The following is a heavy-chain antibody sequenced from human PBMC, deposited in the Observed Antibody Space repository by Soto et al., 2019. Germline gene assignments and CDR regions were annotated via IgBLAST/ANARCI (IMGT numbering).Heavy chain of an antibody. V-gene: IGHV4-4*07. CDR1: GGSISSYY. CDR2: IYTSGST. CDR3: ARDLSWTDGMDWFDP. J-gene: IGHJ5*02. D-gene: IGHD1-1*01. Sequence: PSETLSLPCTVSGGSISSYYWSWIRQPAGKGLEWIGRIYTSGSTNYNPSLKSRVTMSVDTSKNQFSLKLSSVTAADTAVYYCARDLSWTDGMDWFDPWGQGTLVTVSS.